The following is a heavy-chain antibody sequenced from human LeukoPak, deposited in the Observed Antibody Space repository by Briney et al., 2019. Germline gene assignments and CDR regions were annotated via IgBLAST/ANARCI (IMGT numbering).Heavy chain of an antibody. J-gene: IGHJ3*02. Sequence: GGSLRLSCAASGFTFSSYAMHWVRQAPGKGLEWVAVISYDGSNKYYADSVKGRFTISRDNSKNTLYLQMNSLRAEDTAVYYCAKRGGKAAAGMRGPAFDIWGQGTMVTVSS. CDR2: ISYDGSNK. D-gene: IGHD6-13*01. CDR1: GFTFSSYA. CDR3: AKRGGKAAAGMRGPAFDI. V-gene: IGHV3-30-3*02.